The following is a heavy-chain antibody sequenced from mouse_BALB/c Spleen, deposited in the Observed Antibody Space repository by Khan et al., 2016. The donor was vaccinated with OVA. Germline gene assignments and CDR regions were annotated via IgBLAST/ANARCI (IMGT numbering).Heavy chain of an antibody. J-gene: IGHJ3*01. CDR2: ISPSNGGT. D-gene: IGHD3-1*01. Sequence: QVQLQQPGAELVKPGASVKLSCKASGYTFTSYYMYWVQQRPGQGLEWIGGISPSNGGTNFNEKFKSKATLTVDKSSSQAYRQISSLTSEDPAFYYCTRVGSWATMSSWCAYWGQVTLVTVSA. CDR3: TRVGSWATMSSWCAY. V-gene: IGHV1S81*02. CDR1: GYTFTSYY.